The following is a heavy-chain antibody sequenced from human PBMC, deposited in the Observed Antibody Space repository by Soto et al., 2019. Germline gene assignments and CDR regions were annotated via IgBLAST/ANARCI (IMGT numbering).Heavy chain of an antibody. V-gene: IGHV3-53*02. CDR1: GFTVSSNY. CDR3: AREGGTMVRGVISYFDY. D-gene: IGHD3-10*01. Sequence: EVQLVETGGGLIQPGGSLRLSCAASGFTVSSNYMSWVRQAPGKGLEWVSVIYSGGSTYYADSVKGRFTISRDNSKNTLYLQMNSLRAEDTAVYYCAREGGTMVRGVISYFDYWGQGTLVTVSS. CDR2: IYSGGST. J-gene: IGHJ4*02.